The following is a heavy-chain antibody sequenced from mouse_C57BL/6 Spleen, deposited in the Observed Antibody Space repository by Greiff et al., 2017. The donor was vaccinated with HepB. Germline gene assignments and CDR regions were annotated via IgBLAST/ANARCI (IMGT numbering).Heavy chain of an antibody. D-gene: IGHD1-1*01. V-gene: IGHV1-53*01. CDR1: GYTFTSYW. CDR3: AREHYGSSYGWYFDV. CDR2: INPSNGGT. Sequence: QVQLQQPGTELVKPGASVKLSCKASGYTFTSYWMHWVKQRPGQGLEWIGNINPSNGGTNYNEKFKSKATLTVDKSSSTAYMQLSSLTSEDSAVYYWAREHYGSSYGWYFDVWGTGTTVTVSS. J-gene: IGHJ1*03.